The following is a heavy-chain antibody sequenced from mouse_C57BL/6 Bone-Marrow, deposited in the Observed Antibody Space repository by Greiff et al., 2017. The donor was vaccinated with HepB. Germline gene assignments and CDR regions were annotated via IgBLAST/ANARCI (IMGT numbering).Heavy chain of an antibody. CDR1: DSEVFPIAY. CDR3: ARHYGSSFYWYFDV. J-gene: IGHJ1*03. CDR2: ILPSIGRT. V-gene: IGHV15-2*01. D-gene: IGHD1-1*01. Sequence: VHLVESGSELRSPGSSVKLSCKDFDSEVFPIAYMSWVRQKPGHGFEWIGGILPSIGRTIYGEKFEDKATLDADTLSNTAYLELNSLTSEDSAIYYCARHYGSSFYWYFDVWGTGTTVTVSS.